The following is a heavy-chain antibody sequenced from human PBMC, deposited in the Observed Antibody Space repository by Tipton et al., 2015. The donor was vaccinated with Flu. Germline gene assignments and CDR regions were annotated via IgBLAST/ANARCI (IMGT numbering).Heavy chain of an antibody. Sequence: SLRLSCAASGFTFSSYWMSWIRQAPRKGLEWVAHISPDGGDKYYVDSVKGRFTISRDNAKKSLFLQMNSLRAEDTAVYYCAAFCGGDCYIVNYWGQGTLVTVSS. CDR2: ISPDGGDK. CDR3: AAFCGGDCYIVNY. CDR1: GFTFSSYW. D-gene: IGHD2-21*01. V-gene: IGHV3-7*03. J-gene: IGHJ4*02.